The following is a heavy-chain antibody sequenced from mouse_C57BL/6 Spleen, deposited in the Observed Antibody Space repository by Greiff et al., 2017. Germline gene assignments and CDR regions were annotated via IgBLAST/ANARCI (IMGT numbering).Heavy chain of an antibody. CDR3: TRIVTPYYAMDY. V-gene: IGHV6-6*01. Sequence: EVKVEESGGGLVQPGGSMKLSCAASGFTFSDAWMDWVRQSPEKGLEWVAEIRNKANNHATYYAESVKGRFTISRDDSKSSVYLQMNSLRAEDTGIYYCTRIVTPYYAMDYWGQGTSVTVSS. J-gene: IGHJ4*01. D-gene: IGHD2-5*01. CDR2: IRNKANNHAT. CDR1: GFTFSDAW.